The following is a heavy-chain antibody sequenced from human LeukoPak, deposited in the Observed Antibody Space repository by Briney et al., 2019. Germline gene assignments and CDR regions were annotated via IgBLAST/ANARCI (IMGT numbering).Heavy chain of an antibody. J-gene: IGHJ4*02. D-gene: IGHD3-22*01. Sequence: PGGSLRLSCVASGFTFRSYGIHWVRQAPGKGPEWLAFIWYDEITKNYADSVKGRFTISRDNSKNTLYLQMNSLRAEDTAVYYCATDYDSSGYPFDYWGQGTLVTVSS. V-gene: IGHV3-30*02. CDR2: IWYDEITK. CDR3: ATDYDSSGYPFDY. CDR1: GFTFRSYG.